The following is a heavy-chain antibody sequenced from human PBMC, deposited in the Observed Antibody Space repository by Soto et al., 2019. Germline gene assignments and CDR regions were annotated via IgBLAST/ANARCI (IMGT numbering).Heavy chain of an antibody. Sequence: EVQLVASGGDLVQPGGSLRLSCVASGFTLGDHYMDWVRQAPGKGLEWVGLIRDKAQGFSTIYAESVKGRFTISRDDLKNSLYLKMTSLTIEDSAGYYCGDMPWGAAYLPWGPGILVTVSS. CDR2: IRDKAQGFST. V-gene: IGHV3-72*01. CDR1: GFTLGDHY. J-gene: IGHJ4*02. CDR3: GDMPWGAAYLP. D-gene: IGHD1-26*01.